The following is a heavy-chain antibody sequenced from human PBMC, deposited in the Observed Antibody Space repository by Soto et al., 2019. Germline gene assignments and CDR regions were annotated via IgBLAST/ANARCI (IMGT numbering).Heavy chain of an antibody. D-gene: IGHD5-12*01. CDR1: GGSISSYY. J-gene: IGHJ3*02. V-gene: IGHV4-59*01. CDR2: IYYSGST. CDR3: ARDSWVWEMATTADDAFDI. Sequence: PSETLSLTCTVSGGSISSYYWSWIRQPPGKGLEWIGYIYYSGSTNYNPSLKSRVTISVDTSKNQFSLKLSSVTAADTAVYYCARDSWVWEMATTADDAFDIWGQGTMVTVS.